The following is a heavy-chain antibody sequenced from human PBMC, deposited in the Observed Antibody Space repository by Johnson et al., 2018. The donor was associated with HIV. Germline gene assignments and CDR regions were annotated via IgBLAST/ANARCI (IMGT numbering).Heavy chain of an antibody. D-gene: IGHD5-18*01. CDR1: GFTVSSNY. J-gene: IGHJ3*02. V-gene: IGHV3-66*01. CDR3: AREVDTSWLSAFYI. Sequence: VQLVESGGGLVQPGGSLRLSCAASGFTVSSNYMSWVRQAPGKGLEWVSIIYSGGSTFYADSVKARFTISRDSSKNTLYLQMNSLRAEDTAVYYCAREVDTSWLSAFYIWGQGTMVTVSS. CDR2: IYSGGST.